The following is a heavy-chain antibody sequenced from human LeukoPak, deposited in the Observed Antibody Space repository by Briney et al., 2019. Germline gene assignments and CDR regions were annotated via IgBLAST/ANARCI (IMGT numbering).Heavy chain of an antibody. CDR2: ISSSSSYI. CDR3: ARDQTPVAFDI. D-gene: IGHD4-23*01. V-gene: IGHV3-21*01. J-gene: IGHJ3*02. CDR1: GFTFSSYS. Sequence: GGPLRLSCAASGFTFSSYSMNWVRQAPGKGLEWVSSISSSSSYIYYADSVKGRFTISRDNAKNSLYLQMNSLRAEDTAVYYCARDQTPVAFDIWGQGTMVTVSS.